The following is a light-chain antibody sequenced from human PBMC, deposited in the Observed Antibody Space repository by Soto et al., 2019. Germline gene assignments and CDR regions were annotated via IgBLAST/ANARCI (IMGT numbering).Light chain of an antibody. Sequence: DITMTQSPSTLSASVGDRVIIICRASQSISNWLAWYQQKPGKAPKLLNYKASRLETGVPSRFSGSGSGTEFTLTISSLQPDDFATYYCQQYNSYSPITFAPGTNLDVK. V-gene: IGKV1-5*03. CDR2: KAS. CDR3: QQYNSYSPIT. J-gene: IGKJ3*01. CDR1: QSISNW.